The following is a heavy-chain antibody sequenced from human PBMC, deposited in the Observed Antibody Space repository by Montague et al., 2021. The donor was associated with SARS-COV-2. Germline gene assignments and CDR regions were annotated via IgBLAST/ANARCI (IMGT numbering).Heavy chain of an antibody. CDR1: GGSISSYY. J-gene: IGHJ3*02. CDR2: IYYSGST. D-gene: IGHD5-18*01. V-gene: IGHV4-59*01. Sequence: SXTLSLTCTVSGGSISSYYWSWIRQPPGKGLEWIGYIYYSGSTNYNPSLKSRVTISLDTSKNQFSLKLNSVTAADTAVYYCARGSDGRDAFDIWGQGTMVTVSS. CDR3: ARGSDGRDAFDI.